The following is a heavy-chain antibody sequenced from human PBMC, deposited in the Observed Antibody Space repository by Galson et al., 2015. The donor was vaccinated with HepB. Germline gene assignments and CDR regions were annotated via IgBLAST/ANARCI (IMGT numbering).Heavy chain of an antibody. D-gene: IGHD4-17*01. Sequence: GAEVKKPGESLKISCEGSAYTFTNYWIGWVRQMPGKGLEWMGIIYPGDSDTRYSPSFQGQVTISADKSISTAYLQWSSLKASDTAMYYCATSGGAVTTNFDYWGQGTLVTVSS. CDR1: AYTFTNYW. CDR2: IYPGDSDT. J-gene: IGHJ4*02. CDR3: ATSGGAVTTNFDY. V-gene: IGHV5-51*01.